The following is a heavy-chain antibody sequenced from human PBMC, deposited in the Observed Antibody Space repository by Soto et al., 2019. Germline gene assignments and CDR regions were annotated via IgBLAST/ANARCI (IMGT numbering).Heavy chain of an antibody. D-gene: IGHD2-2*01. V-gene: IGHV3-15*01. Sequence: GGSLRLSCAASGFTFSNAWMSWVRQAPGKGLEWVGRIKSKTDGGTTDYAAPVKGRFTISSDDSKNTLYLQMNSLKTEDTAVYYCTTEGVDCSSTSCFRTWFDPWGQGTLVTVSS. J-gene: IGHJ5*02. CDR2: IKSKTDGGTT. CDR3: TTEGVDCSSTSCFRTWFDP. CDR1: GFTFSNAW.